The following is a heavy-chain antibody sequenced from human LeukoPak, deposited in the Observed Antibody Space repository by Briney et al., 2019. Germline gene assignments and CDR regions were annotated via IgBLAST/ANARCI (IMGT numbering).Heavy chain of an antibody. D-gene: IGHD6-19*01. J-gene: IGHJ4*02. V-gene: IGHV3-23*01. CDR3: AKSITVAEKIDF. CDR1: GFTFSSYA. Sequence: GGSLRLSCAASGFTFSSYALTWVRQAPGKGLEWVSTISDSGGYTYYADSVKGRFTISRDNSKNTLYLQMNSLGAEDTAVYYCAKSITVAEKIDFWGQGTLVTVSS. CDR2: ISDSGGYT.